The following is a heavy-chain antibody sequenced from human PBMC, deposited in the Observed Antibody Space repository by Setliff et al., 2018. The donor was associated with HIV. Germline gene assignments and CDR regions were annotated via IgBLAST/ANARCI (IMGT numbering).Heavy chain of an antibody. D-gene: IGHD3-10*01. CDR1: GDSISSYY. CDR3: ARGGSGNSYNGAFDY. Sequence: SETLSLTCTVSGDSISSYYWSWIRQPPGKGLEWIGSIYTSGSTNYNPSLKSRLTISLDTKSQFSLKLSSVTAADTAVYYCARGGSGNSYNGAFDYWGQGTLVTVSS. CDR2: IYTSGST. J-gene: IGHJ4*02. V-gene: IGHV4-4*08.